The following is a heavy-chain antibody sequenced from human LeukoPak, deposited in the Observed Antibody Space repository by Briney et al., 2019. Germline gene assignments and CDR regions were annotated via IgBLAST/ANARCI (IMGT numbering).Heavy chain of an antibody. CDR1: GFTFSSYD. J-gene: IGHJ5*02. V-gene: IGHV3-30*03. CDR2: ISYDGSKK. Sequence: GGSLRLSCAASGFTFSSYDMHWVRQAPGKGLEWVAVISYDGSKKYYADSVKGRFTISRDNSKNTVYLQMNSLRAEDTAVYYCARDSSTSSLADPWGQGTLVTVSS. D-gene: IGHD2-2*01. CDR3: ARDSSTSSLADP.